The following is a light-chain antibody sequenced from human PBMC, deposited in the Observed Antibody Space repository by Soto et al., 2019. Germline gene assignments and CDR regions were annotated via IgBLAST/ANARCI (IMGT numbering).Light chain of an antibody. V-gene: IGKV3-15*01. CDR1: QSVNSN. J-gene: IGKJ1*01. CDR3: QQYNNWPRT. Sequence: EVVMTQSPGTPSVSPGERCTLSCRARQSVNSNLAWYQHKPGQAPRLLIYAASTRPIGIPARFSGSGSGTDFTLTISSLQSEDFAVYYCQQYNNWPRTFGQGTKVDIK. CDR2: AAS.